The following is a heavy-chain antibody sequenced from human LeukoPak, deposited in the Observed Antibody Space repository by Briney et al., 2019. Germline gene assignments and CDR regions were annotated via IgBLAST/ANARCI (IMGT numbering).Heavy chain of an antibody. V-gene: IGHV1-24*01. J-gene: IGHJ6*03. CDR3: ARAPYGGKVVGYYYMDV. CDR2: FDPEDGET. Sequence: ASVKVSCKVSEYTLTELSVHWVRQAPGKGLEWMGGFDPEDGETIYAQKFQGRVTITRNTSISTAYMELSSLRSEDTAVYYCARAPYGGKVVGYYYMDVWGKGTTVTVSS. D-gene: IGHD4-23*01. CDR1: EYTLTELS.